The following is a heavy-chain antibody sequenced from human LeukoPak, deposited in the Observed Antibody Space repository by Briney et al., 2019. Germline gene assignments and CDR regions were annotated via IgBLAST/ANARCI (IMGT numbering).Heavy chain of an antibody. Sequence: GGSLRLSCAASGFTFSSYSMNWVRQAPGKGLEWVSSISSSSSYIYYADSVKGRFTISRDNAKNSLYLQMNSLRVEDMAVYYCARDPRTMTTNWFDPWGQGTLVTVSS. D-gene: IGHD3-22*01. CDR3: ARDPRTMTTNWFDP. J-gene: IGHJ5*02. CDR1: GFTFSSYS. V-gene: IGHV3-21*06. CDR2: ISSSSSYI.